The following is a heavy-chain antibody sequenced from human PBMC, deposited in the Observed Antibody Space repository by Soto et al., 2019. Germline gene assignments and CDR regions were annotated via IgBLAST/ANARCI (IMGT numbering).Heavy chain of an antibody. CDR3: ARDGRYYYDSSGYYPQDAFDI. V-gene: IGHV1-18*01. CDR2: ISAYNGNT. CDR1: GYTFTSYG. Sequence: VASVKVSCKASGYTFTSYGISWLRQAPGQGLEWMGWISAYNGNTNYAQKLQGRVTMTTDTSTSTAYMELRSLRSDDTAVYYCARDGRYYYDSSGYYPQDAFDIWGQGTMVNVSS. J-gene: IGHJ3*02. D-gene: IGHD3-22*01.